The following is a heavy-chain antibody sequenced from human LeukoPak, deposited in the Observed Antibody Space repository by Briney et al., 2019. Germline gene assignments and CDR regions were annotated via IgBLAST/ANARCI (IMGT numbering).Heavy chain of an antibody. CDR1: GAAFSKYG. CDR3: ATEGFYF. Sequence: GGSLRLSCAAYGAAFSKYGMKWVRQAAGAGLEYISGISRSGDITHYADSVKGRFTISRDNVKNTLYLQMNSLRAEDTALYYCATEGFYFWGPGTQVTVSS. CDR2: ISRSGDIT. J-gene: IGHJ4*02. V-gene: IGHV3-23*01.